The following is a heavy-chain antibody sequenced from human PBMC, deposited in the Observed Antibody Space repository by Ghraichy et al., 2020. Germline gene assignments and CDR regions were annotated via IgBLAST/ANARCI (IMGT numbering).Heavy chain of an antibody. Sequence: GSLRLSCAVSGDSISSTNWWSWVRQPPGKGLEWIGQIYHSGSANYNPSLKSRVTISVDKSKNQLSLKVTSVTAADTAVYYCARNWGKQWLVWGQGTLVTVSS. CDR1: GDSISSTNW. CDR3: ARNWGKQWLV. J-gene: IGHJ4*02. CDR2: IYHSGSA. V-gene: IGHV4-4*02. D-gene: IGHD6-19*01.